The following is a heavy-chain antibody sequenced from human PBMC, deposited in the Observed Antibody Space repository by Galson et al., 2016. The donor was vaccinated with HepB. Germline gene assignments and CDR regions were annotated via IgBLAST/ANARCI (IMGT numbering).Heavy chain of an antibody. J-gene: IGHJ4*02. D-gene: IGHD3-22*01. V-gene: IGHV1-69*08. CDR1: GGTFSSYT. CDR3: ARDPDFDDSSPYG. CDR2: IIPALGTA. Sequence: SVKVSCKAFGGTFSSYTFSWVRQAPGQGLEWMGGIIPALGTANYAQKFQGRVTITADKSTSTAYMELSSLRSEDTAVYYCARDPDFDDSSPYGWGQGTLVTVSS.